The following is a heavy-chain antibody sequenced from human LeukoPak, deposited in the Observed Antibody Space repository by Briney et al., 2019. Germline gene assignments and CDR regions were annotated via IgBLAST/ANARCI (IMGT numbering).Heavy chain of an antibody. CDR3: ARHPNYYYYYMDV. V-gene: IGHV4-34*01. Sequence: SETLSLTCAVYGGSFSGYYWSWIRQPPGKGLEWIGSMYYSGSTYYNPSLKSRVTISVDTSKNQFSLKVTSMTAADTAVYYCARHPNYYYYYMDVWGKGTTVTISS. CDR2: MYYSGST. CDR1: GGSFSGYY. J-gene: IGHJ6*03.